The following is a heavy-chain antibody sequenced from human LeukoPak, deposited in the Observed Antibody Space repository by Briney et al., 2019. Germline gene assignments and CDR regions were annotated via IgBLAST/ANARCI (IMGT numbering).Heavy chain of an antibody. D-gene: IGHD2-15*01. CDR3: ARQRFRCLDY. V-gene: IGHV1-69*13. CDR1: GGTFSSYA. Sequence: ASVKVSCKASGGTFSSYAISWVRQAPGQGLEWMGGIIPIFGTANYAQKFQGRVTITADESTSTAYMELSSLRSEDTAAYYCARQRFRCLDYWGQGTLVTVSS. J-gene: IGHJ4*02. CDR2: IIPIFGTA.